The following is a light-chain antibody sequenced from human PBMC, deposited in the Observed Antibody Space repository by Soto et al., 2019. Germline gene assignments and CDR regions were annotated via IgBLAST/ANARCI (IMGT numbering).Light chain of an antibody. CDR1: QSVSRN. CDR2: GAS. Sequence: EVVLTQSPATLSVSPGDRATLYCRASQSVSRNLAWYQQKPGQAPRLLIYGASTRATGVPARFSGSGSATEFTLSIRSLQSEDVAVYYCQQYGDWPPETFGQGTKLEI. V-gene: IGKV3-15*01. J-gene: IGKJ2*01. CDR3: QQYGDWPPET.